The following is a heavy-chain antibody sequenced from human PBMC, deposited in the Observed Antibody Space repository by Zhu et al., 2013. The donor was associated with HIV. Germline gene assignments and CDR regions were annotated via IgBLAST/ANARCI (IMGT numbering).Heavy chain of an antibody. CDR2: INPSGGST. CDR1: GYTFTSYY. D-gene: IGHD3-10*01. Sequence: QVQLVQSGAEVKKPGASVKVSCKASGYTFTSYYMHWVRQAPGQGLEWMGIINPSGGSTSYAQKFQGRVTMTRDTSTSTVYMELSSLRSEDTAVYYCAREVPRFGEFDAFDIWGQGTMVTVSS. J-gene: IGHJ3*02. CDR3: AREVPRFGEFDAFDI. V-gene: IGHV1-46*03.